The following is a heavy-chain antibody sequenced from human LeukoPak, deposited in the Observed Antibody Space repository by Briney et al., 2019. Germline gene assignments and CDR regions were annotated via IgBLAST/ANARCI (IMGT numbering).Heavy chain of an antibody. Sequence: SETLSLTRTVSGASFSSFYWSLIRQPARKGLEWLGRIRAGGDSNYNPSLKSRITMSIDTSKQQFSLRLNSVTAADTAVYYCGGSSSIAFHLWGQGTMVTVSS. J-gene: IGHJ3*01. V-gene: IGHV4-4*07. D-gene: IGHD2/OR15-2a*01. CDR1: GASFSSFY. CDR2: IRAGGDS. CDR3: GGSSSIAFHL.